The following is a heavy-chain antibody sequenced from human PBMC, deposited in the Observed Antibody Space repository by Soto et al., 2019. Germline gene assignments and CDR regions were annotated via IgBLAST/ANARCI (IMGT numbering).Heavy chain of an antibody. D-gene: IGHD2-15*01. J-gene: IGHJ5*02. Sequence: ASVKVSCQASGYTFTSYGISWVRQAPGQGLEWMGWISAYNGNTNYAQKLQGRVTMTTDTSTSTAYMELRSLRSDDTAVYYCAREVDIVVVVAATRWFDPWGQGTLVTVSS. CDR1: GYTFTSYG. CDR2: ISAYNGNT. V-gene: IGHV1-18*01. CDR3: AREVDIVVVVAATRWFDP.